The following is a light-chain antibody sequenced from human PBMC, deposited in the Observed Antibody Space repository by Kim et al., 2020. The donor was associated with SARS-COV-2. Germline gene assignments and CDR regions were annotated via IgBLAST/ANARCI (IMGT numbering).Light chain of an antibody. CDR2: RNN. CDR3: SAWDSSLSVLL. V-gene: IGLV10-54*01. Sequence: PTPTRSCPANRHHVRPQAAAWLQQHPGPPPKLLSFRNNHRPSGLSERISASRSGNTASLTITGLQPEDEADYYCSAWDSSLSVLLFGGGTQLTVL. J-gene: IGLJ2*01. CDR1: RHHVRPQA.